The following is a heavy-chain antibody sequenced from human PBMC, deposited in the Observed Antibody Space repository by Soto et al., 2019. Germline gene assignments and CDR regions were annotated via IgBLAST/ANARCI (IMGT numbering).Heavy chain of an antibody. D-gene: IGHD2-2*01. CDR1: GFTFSSYS. J-gene: IGHJ6*02. CDR2: ISSSSSTI. CDR3: ARGHCSSTSCRIDRYSYYYGMDV. V-gene: IGHV3-48*02. Sequence: PGGSLRLSCAASGFTFSSYSMNWVRQAPGKGLEWVSYISSSSSTIYYADSVKGRFTISRDNAKNSLYLPMNSLRHEDTAVSYCARGHCSSTSCRIDRYSYYYGMDVWGQGTTVTVSS.